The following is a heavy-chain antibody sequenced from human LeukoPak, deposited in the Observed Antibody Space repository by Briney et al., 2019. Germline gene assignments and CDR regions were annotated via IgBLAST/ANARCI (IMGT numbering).Heavy chain of an antibody. CDR1: GFTFSDYY. CDR3: ARGRTYYYDSSGFRELDY. V-gene: IGHV3-11*03. Sequence: GGSLRLSCAASGFTFSDYYMSWIRQAPGKGLEWVSYISSSSSYTNYADSVKGRFTISRDNAKNSLYLQMNSLGAEDTAVYYCARGRTYYYDSSGFRELDYWGQGTLVTVSS. CDR2: ISSSSSYT. J-gene: IGHJ4*02. D-gene: IGHD3-22*01.